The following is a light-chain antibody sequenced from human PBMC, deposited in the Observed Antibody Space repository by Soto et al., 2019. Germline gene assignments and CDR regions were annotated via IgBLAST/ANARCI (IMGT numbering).Light chain of an antibody. CDR2: DAS. CDR1: QSVSSY. V-gene: IGKV3-11*01. J-gene: IGKJ1*01. CDR3: QQRRYWPVT. Sequence: EIVLTQSPAILSMSPGERDTLSCRASQSVSSYFAWYQQKPGQAPRPLIYDASNRATGVPAKFSGSGSGTDFTLTISSLEPEDFAVYYCQQRRYWPVTFGQGTKVDIK.